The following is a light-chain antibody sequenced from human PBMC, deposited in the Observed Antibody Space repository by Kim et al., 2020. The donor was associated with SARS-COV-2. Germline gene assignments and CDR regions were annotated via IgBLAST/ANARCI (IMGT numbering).Light chain of an antibody. CDR1: QSISSL. J-gene: IGKJ2*01. CDR3: QQYNSHSYT. V-gene: IGKV1-5*03. CDR2: YAS. Sequence: SASIEERVRRSRRASQSISSLLALSQQKQGNAPKLLLYYASTLDSGLPSRFSGSRSETEFILTISSLPRDDFSTYYCQQYNSHSYTFRQGTNLDI.